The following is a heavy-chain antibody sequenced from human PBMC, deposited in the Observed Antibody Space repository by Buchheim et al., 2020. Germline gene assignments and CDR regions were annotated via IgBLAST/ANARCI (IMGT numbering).Heavy chain of an antibody. V-gene: IGHV4-30-4*01. CDR1: GGSISSGDYY. J-gene: IGHJ4*02. D-gene: IGHD3-22*01. CDR3: ARAREYYDSSGTGYYFDY. CDR2: IYYSGST. Sequence: QVQLQESGPGLVKPSQTLSLTCTVSGGSISSGDYYWSWIRQPPGKGLEWIGYIYYSGSTYYNPSLMSRVTISVDTSKNQFSLKLSSVTAADTAVYYCARAREYYDSSGTGYYFDYWGQGTL.